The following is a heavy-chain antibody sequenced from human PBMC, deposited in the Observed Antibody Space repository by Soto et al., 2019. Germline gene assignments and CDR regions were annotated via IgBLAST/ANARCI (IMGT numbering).Heavy chain of an antibody. V-gene: IGHV3-9*01. CDR2: IIWNSAYI. Sequence: PGGSLRLSCAVSGFTFDDYAMHWVRQAPGKGLEWVAGIIWNSAYIVYADSVKGRFTISRDNAKNSLHLQMDSLRAEDTALYYCATLVVRGISTGWPHWGQGTLVTVSS. CDR3: ATLVVRGISTGWPH. CDR1: GFTFDDYA. J-gene: IGHJ4*02. D-gene: IGHD6-19*01.